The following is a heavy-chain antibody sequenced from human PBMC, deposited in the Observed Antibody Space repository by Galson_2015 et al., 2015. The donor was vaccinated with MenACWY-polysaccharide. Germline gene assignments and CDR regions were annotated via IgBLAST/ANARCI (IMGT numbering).Heavy chain of an antibody. Sequence: SLRLSCAASGFTFSSYAMNWVRQAPGKGLEWVSGISGGGGGTNYADSVKGRFTISRDNSKNTLYLQMNSLRAEDTAVCYCAKCWYSVYYDMDVWGQGTTVTVSS. CDR3: AKCWYSVYYDMDV. V-gene: IGHV3-23*01. CDR2: ISGGGGGT. J-gene: IGHJ6*02. D-gene: IGHD1-26*01. CDR1: GFTFSSYA.